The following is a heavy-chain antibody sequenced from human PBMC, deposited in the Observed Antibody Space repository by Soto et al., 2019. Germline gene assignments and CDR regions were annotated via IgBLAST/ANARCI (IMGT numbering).Heavy chain of an antibody. CDR2: IYYSGHT. CDR1: GGSVSSGSYY. V-gene: IGHV4-61*01. Sequence: QVQLQESGPGLVKPSETLSLTCTVSGGSVSSGSYYWSWIRQPPGKGLEWIGFIYYSGHTNYNPSLERRVTISRATSKNQFSLMLSSVTAADTAVFYCARASASAIFDYWGQGTMVTVSS. CDR3: ARASASAIFDY. D-gene: IGHD5-18*01. J-gene: IGHJ4*02.